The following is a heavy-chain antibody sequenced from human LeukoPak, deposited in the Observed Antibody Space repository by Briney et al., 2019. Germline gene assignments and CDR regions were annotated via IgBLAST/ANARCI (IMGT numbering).Heavy chain of an antibody. Sequence: GGSLRLSCAASGFTFSTYGMSWVRQAPGKGLEWVSAIETSGASTYYADSVKGRFSISRDNSKNTLYLQMNSLRADDTAVYYCARETYCSGSSCYKGNAFDIWGQGTMVTVSS. CDR3: ARETYCSGSSCYKGNAFDI. V-gene: IGHV3-23*01. CDR2: IETSGAST. CDR1: GFTFSTYG. D-gene: IGHD2-15*01. J-gene: IGHJ3*02.